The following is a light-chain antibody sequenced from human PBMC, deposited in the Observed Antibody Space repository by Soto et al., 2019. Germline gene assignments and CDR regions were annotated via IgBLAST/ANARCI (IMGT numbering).Light chain of an antibody. V-gene: IGKV3-20*01. CDR2: GAS. Sequence: EILLTQSPGTLSLSPGEISTLSCRSSQSVSSSYLAWYQQKPGQAPRLLIYGASSRATGIPDRFSGSGSGTDFTLTISRLEPEDFAVYYCQQYGSSPRITFGQGTRLEI. CDR3: QQYGSSPRIT. J-gene: IGKJ5*01. CDR1: QSVSSSY.